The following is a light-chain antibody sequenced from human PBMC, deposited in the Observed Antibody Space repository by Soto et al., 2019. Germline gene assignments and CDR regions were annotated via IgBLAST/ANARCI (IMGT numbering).Light chain of an antibody. J-gene: IGLJ2*01. CDR1: KLGDKY. CDR2: QET. Sequence: SYELTQPPSVSVSPGQTASITCSGPKLGDKYACWYQQKPGQSPVLVIYQETKRPSGIPERFSGSNSGNTATLTISGTQAMDEADYYCQAWDSSTVVFGGGTKLTVL. CDR3: QAWDSSTVV. V-gene: IGLV3-1*01.